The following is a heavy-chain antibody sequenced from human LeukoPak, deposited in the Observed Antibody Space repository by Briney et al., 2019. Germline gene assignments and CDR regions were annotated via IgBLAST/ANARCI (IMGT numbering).Heavy chain of an antibody. Sequence: PGGSLRLSCAASGFTFSSYEMNWVRQAPGKGLEWVSYISSDGSTIYYADSMKGRFTISRDNVKNSLYLQMNSLRADDTAVYYCARDKSYRFGGSPRPYHYMDVWGKGTTVTVSS. V-gene: IGHV3-48*03. D-gene: IGHD1-26*01. CDR1: GFTFSSYE. CDR2: ISSDGSTI. CDR3: ARDKSYRFGGSPRPYHYMDV. J-gene: IGHJ6*03.